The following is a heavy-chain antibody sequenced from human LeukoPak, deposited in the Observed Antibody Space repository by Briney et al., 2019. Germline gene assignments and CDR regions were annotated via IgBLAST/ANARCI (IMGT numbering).Heavy chain of an antibody. V-gene: IGHV4-39*01. CDR3: ARHSWQLIWLDP. Sequence: SETLSLTCTVSGGSISSSSYYRGWIRQPPGKGLEWIGSIYYSGSTYYNPSLKSRVTISVDTSKNQLSLKLSSVAAADTAVYYCARHSWQLIWLDPWGQGTLVTVSS. CDR2: IYYSGST. J-gene: IGHJ5*02. D-gene: IGHD3-10*01. CDR1: GGSISSSSYY.